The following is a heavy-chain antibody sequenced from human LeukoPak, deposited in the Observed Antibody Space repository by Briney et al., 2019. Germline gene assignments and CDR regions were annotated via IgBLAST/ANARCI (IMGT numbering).Heavy chain of an antibody. J-gene: IGHJ6*03. CDR3: AKRAVSGYSSSWYGSYYMDV. CDR1: GFTFSSYA. CDR2: ISGSGGST. V-gene: IGHV3-23*01. D-gene: IGHD6-13*01. Sequence: GGSLRLSCAASGFTFSSYAMSWVRQAPGKGLEWVSAISGSGGSTYYADSVKGRFTISRDNSKNTLYLQMNSLRAEDTAVYYCAKRAVSGYSSSWYGSYYMDVWGKGTTVTVSS.